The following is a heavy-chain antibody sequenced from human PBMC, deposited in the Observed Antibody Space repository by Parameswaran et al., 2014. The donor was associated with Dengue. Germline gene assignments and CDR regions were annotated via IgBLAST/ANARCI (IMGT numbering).Heavy chain of an antibody. J-gene: IGHJ4*02. V-gene: IGHV4-34*01. CDR2: IDHTGST. Sequence: PGKGLEWLGEIDHTGSTNYNPSLKSRVTISVDTSKNQFSLKLNSATVADTAVYYCARGQSIVARRSGAGGRDYWGRGTLVTVSS. D-gene: IGHD2-15*01. CDR3: ARGQSIVARRSGAGGRDY.